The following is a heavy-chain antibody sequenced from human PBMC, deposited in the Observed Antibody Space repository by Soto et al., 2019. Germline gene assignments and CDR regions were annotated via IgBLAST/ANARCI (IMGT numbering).Heavy chain of an antibody. CDR1: GFTFSSYW. D-gene: IGHD2-2*02. V-gene: IGHV3-7*01. CDR3: ARVGTCSSTSCYRFWGAFVI. CDR2: IKQDGSEK. Sequence: EVQLVESGGGLVQPGGSLRLSCAASGFTFSSYWMSWVRQAPGKGLEWVANIKQDGSEKYYVDSVKGRFTISRDNAKNKLYLQMNSLRAEDTAVYYCARVGTCSSTSCYRFWGAFVIWGQGTMVTVSS. J-gene: IGHJ3*02.